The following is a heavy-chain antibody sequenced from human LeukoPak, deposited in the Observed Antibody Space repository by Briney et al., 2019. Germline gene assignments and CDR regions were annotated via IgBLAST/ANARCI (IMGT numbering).Heavy chain of an antibody. Sequence: GRSLRLSCAASGFTFDDHAMHWVRQAPGKGLEWVSGISWNSGSIGYADSVKGRFTISRDNAKNSLYLQMNSLRAEDTALYYCAKQGLVAGTGFDYWGQGTLVTVSS. CDR3: AKQGLVAGTGFDY. J-gene: IGHJ4*02. V-gene: IGHV3-9*01. CDR1: GFTFDDHA. D-gene: IGHD6-19*01. CDR2: ISWNSGSI.